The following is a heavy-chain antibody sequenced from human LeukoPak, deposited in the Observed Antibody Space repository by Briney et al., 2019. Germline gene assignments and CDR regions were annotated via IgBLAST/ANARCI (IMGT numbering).Heavy chain of an antibody. CDR2: ISAYNGNT. V-gene: IGHV1-18*01. D-gene: IGHD5-24*01. CDR1: GYTFTSNG. CDR3: ARDQDGYNPVFQYYVDY. J-gene: IGHJ4*02. Sequence: ASVKVSCKASGYTFTSNGISWVRQAPGQGLEWMGWISAYNGNTNYAQKLQGRVTMTTDTSTSTAYMELRSLRSDDTAVYYCARDQDGYNPVFQYYVDYWGQGTLVTVSS.